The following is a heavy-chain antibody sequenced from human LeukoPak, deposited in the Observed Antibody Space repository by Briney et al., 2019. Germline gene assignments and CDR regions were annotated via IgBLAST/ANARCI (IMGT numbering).Heavy chain of an antibody. CDR3: ARAKLWLQSDMDV. V-gene: IGHV1-3*01. D-gene: IGHD5-18*01. J-gene: IGHJ6*03. Sequence: ASVKVSCKASGYTFTSYAMHWVRQAPGQRLEWMGWINAGNGNTKYSQKFQGRVTITRDTSTSTAYMELRSLRSDDTAVYYCARAKLWLQSDMDVWGKGTTVTVSS. CDR2: INAGNGNT. CDR1: GYTFTSYA.